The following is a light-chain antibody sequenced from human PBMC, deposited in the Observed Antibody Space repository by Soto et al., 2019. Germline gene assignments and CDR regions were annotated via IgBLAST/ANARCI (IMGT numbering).Light chain of an antibody. Sequence: QSALTQPASVSGSPGQSITISCTGTSSDVGSYSLVSWYQQHPGKAPKLMIYEVSKRPSGVSNRFSASKSGNTASLTISGLQAEDEADYYCFSYAGSTTLYVFGSGTKLTVL. CDR3: FSYAGSTTLYV. CDR1: SSDVGSYSL. CDR2: EVS. V-gene: IGLV2-23*02. J-gene: IGLJ1*01.